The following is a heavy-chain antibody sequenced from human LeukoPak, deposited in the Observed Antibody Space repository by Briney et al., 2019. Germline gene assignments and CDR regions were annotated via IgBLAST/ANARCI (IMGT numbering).Heavy chain of an antibody. D-gene: IGHD3-22*01. CDR2: ISGSGGTT. V-gene: IGHV3-23*01. CDR3: AKTNGYYSD. Sequence: GGSLRLSCAASGFTFSSFGMNWVRQAPGKGLEWVSGISGSGGTTYYADSVKGRFTISRDNSKNSLSLQVSSLRAEDTAVYYCAKTNGYYSDWGQGTLVTVSS. CDR1: GFTFSSFG. J-gene: IGHJ4*02.